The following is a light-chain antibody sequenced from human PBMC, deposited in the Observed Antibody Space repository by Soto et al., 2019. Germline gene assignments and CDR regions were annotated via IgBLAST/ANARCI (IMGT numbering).Light chain of an antibody. Sequence: DLQMTQSPSSLSASVGDRVTITCQASQDISNYLNWYQQKPGKAPKLLIYDASNLETGVPSRFSGSGSGTDFTFTSSSLQPEDIATYYCQQYDILPLTFGGGTKVEIK. CDR3: QQYDILPLT. V-gene: IGKV1-33*01. CDR2: DAS. CDR1: QDISNY. J-gene: IGKJ4*01.